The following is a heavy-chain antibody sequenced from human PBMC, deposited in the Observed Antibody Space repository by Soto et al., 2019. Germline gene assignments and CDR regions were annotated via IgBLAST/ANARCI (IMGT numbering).Heavy chain of an antibody. V-gene: IGHV4-30-4*01. CDR3: ARGPHYDILTGYYTGRWFDP. D-gene: IGHD3-9*01. CDR1: GGSISSGDYY. Sequence: PSETLSLTCTVSGGSISSGDYYWSWIRQPPGKGLEWIGYIYYSGSTYYNPSLKSRVTISVDTSKNQFSLRPSSVTAADTAVYYCARGPHYDILTGYYTGRWFDPWGQGTLVTVSS. CDR2: IYYSGST. J-gene: IGHJ5*02.